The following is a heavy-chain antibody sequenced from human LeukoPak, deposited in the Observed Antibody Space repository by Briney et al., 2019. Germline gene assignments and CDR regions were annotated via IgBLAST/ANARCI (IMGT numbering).Heavy chain of an antibody. CDR3: EGEALGDAFDI. CDR2: ISYDGSNK. V-gene: IGHV3-30-3*01. J-gene: IGHJ3*02. CDR1: GFTFSSYA. Sequence: GGSLRLSCAASGFTFSSYAMHWVRQAPGKGLEWVAVISYDGSNKYYADSVKGRFTISRDNPKNTLYLQMNSLRAEDTAVYYCEGEALGDAFDIWGQGTMVTVSS.